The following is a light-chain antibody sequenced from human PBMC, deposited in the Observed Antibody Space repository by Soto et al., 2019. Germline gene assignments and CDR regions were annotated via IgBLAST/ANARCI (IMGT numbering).Light chain of an antibody. V-gene: IGLV2-14*03. CDR1: SSDVGGYNF. CDR3: SSFTSTNTLAV. J-gene: IGLJ7*01. Sequence: QSVLTQPASVSGSPGQSITISCTGTSSDVGGYNFVSWYQHHPGKAPKLMIYAVSNRPSGVSNRFSGSKSGNTASLTISGLQADDEADYYCSSFTSTNTLAVFGGGTQLTVL. CDR2: AVS.